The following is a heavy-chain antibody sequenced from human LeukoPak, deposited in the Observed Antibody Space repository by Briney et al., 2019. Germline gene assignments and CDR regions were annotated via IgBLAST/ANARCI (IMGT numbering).Heavy chain of an antibody. CDR1: GFTFSSYW. CDR2: INSDARNT. D-gene: IGHD3-3*01. V-gene: IGHV3-74*01. J-gene: IGHJ3*02. CDR3: ASGIGVGDSFDI. Sequence: GGSLRLSCAASGFTFSSYWMYWVRQAPGKGLVWVSRINSDARNTNYADSVQGRFTISRDNAKNTLYLQMNSLRVEDTAVYYCASGIGVGDSFDIWGQGTMVTVPS.